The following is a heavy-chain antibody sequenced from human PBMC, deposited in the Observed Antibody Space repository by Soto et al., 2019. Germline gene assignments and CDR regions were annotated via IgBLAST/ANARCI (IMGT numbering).Heavy chain of an antibody. D-gene: IGHD3-22*01. V-gene: IGHV4-4*09. J-gene: IGHJ3*02. CDR2: SYASGST. CDR3: ARCDRTTHGDSFDI. CDR1: GGAISYYT. Sequence: SETLSRTCTVSGGAISYYTWNWIRQSPGKGLEWISYSYASGSTTYNPSLKSRGTITVNTPTNHSPLQLTNVPAADTAADYRARCDRTTHGDSFDIWGQGTMVTVSS.